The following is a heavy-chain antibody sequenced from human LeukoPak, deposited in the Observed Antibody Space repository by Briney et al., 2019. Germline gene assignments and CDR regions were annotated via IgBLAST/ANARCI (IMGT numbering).Heavy chain of an antibody. Sequence: SETLSLTCTVSGGSTSSGGYSWSWIRQHPGKGLEWIGYIYYSGSTYYNPSLKSRVTISVDTSKNQFSLKLSSVTAADTAVYYCASSSRQLRFLEWFSNWFDPWGQGTLVTVSS. CDR3: ASSSRQLRFLEWFSNWFDP. V-gene: IGHV4-31*03. CDR2: IYYSGST. J-gene: IGHJ5*02. CDR1: GGSTSSGGYS. D-gene: IGHD3-3*01.